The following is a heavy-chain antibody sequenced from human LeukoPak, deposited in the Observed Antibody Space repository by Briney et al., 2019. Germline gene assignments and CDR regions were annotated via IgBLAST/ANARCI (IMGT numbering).Heavy chain of an antibody. V-gene: IGHV3-21*01. Sequence: GGSLRLSCAASGFTFSSYSMNWVRQAPGKGLEWVSSISSSSSYIYYADSVKGRFTISRDNAKNSLYLQMNSLRAEDTAVYYCARAPYSGSYYAPLDYWGQGTLVTVSS. D-gene: IGHD1-26*01. CDR1: GFTFSSYS. CDR2: ISSSSSYI. CDR3: ARAPYSGSYYAPLDY. J-gene: IGHJ4*02.